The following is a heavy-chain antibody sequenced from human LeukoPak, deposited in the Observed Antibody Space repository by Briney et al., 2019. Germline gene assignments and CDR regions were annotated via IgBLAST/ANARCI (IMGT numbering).Heavy chain of an antibody. J-gene: IGHJ4*02. CDR2: IIPILGIA. CDR3: ASEMATIGVFDY. CDR1: GGTFSSYA. Sequence: SVKVSCKASGGTFSSYAISWVRQAPGQGLEWMGRIIPILGIANYAQKFQGRVTITADKSTSTAYMELSSLRSEDTAVYYCASEMATIGVFDYWGQGTLVTVSS. D-gene: IGHD5-24*01. V-gene: IGHV1-69*04.